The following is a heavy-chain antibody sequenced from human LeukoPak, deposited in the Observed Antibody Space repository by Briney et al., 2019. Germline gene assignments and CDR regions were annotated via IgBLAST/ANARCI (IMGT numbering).Heavy chain of an antibody. V-gene: IGHV1-18*01. CDR3: ASGDTAMEFDY. D-gene: IGHD5-18*01. CDR1: GYTFTSYG. J-gene: IGHJ4*02. CDR2: ISAYNGNT. Sequence: EASVKVSCTASGYTFTSYGISWVRQAPGQGLEWMGWISAYNGNTNYAQKLQGRVTMTTDTSTSTAYMELRSLRSDDTAVYYCASGDTAMEFDYWGQGTLVTVSS.